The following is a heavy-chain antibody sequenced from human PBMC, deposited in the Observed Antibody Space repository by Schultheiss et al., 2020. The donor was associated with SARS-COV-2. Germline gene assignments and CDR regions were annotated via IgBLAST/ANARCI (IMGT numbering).Heavy chain of an antibody. CDR1: GFTFSDYA. Sequence: GGSLRLSCAASGFTFSDYAMSWVRQAPGKGLEWVSSITRSGGKTYYADSVTGRFTISRENSKNTLYLQMHSLRAEDTAVYYCASLAATTTLWGQGTLVTVSS. CDR2: ITRSGGKT. V-gene: IGHV3-23*01. CDR3: ASLAATTTL. J-gene: IGHJ4*02. D-gene: IGHD4-17*01.